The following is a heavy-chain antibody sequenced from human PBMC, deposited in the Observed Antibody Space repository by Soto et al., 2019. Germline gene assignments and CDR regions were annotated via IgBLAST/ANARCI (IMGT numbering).Heavy chain of an antibody. CDR2: IYHSGST. J-gene: IGHJ4*02. CDR3: ARGPPFH. Sequence: TLSLTCAVYGGSISSGGYSWSWIRQPPGKGLEWIGYIYHSGSTYYNPSLKSRVTISVDRSKNQFSLKLSSVTAADTAVYYCARGPPFHWGQGTLVTVSS. V-gene: IGHV4-30-2*01. CDR1: GGSISSGGYS. D-gene: IGHD3-16*01.